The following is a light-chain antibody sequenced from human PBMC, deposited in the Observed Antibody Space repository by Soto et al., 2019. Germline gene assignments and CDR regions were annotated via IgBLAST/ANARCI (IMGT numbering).Light chain of an antibody. CDR1: QGISSY. V-gene: IGKV1-8*01. J-gene: IGKJ1*01. Sequence: AIRMTQSPSSLSASTGDRVTITCRASQGISSYLAWYQQKPGKAPKLLIYAAYNLQSGVPSRFSGSGSGTDFTLTISCLQSEDFATYYCQQTYSTPRTFGQGTKVDIK. CDR3: QQTYSTPRT. CDR2: AAY.